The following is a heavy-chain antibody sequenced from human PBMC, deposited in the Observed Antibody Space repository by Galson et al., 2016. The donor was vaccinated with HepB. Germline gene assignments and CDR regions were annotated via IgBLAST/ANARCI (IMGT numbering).Heavy chain of an antibody. CDR2: ISGSGSST. D-gene: IGHD4-23*01. J-gene: IGHJ1*01. CDR3: ARDGVRWSPVDYFHH. CDR1: GFTFSNFG. V-gene: IGHV3-23*01. Sequence: SLRLSCAASGFTFSNFGMSWVRQAPGKGLEWVSLISGSGSSTSYADSVEGRFTISRDNSKNTLYLQMSSLSPDDTAVYYCARDGVRWSPVDYFHHWGQGTLLSVSS.